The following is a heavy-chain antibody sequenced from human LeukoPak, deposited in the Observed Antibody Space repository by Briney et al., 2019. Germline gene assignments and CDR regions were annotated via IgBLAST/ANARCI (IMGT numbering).Heavy chain of an antibody. J-gene: IGHJ4*02. D-gene: IGHD3-16*02. V-gene: IGHV3-21*01. CDR3: ARDSVGITFGGVIAPDYFDY. Sequence: GGSLRLSCAASGFTFSSYAMSWVRQAPGKGLEWVSSISSSSSYIYYADSVKGRFTISRDNAKNSLYLQMNSLRAEDTAVYYCARDSVGITFGGVIAPDYFDYWGQGTLVTVSS. CDR1: GFTFSSYA. CDR2: ISSSSSYI.